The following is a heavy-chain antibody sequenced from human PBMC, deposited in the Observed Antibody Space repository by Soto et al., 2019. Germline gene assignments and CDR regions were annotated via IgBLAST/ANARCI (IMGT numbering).Heavy chain of an antibody. D-gene: IGHD2-2*01. V-gene: IGHV4-34*01. CDR2: INHSGST. CDR1: GGSFSGYY. Sequence: SETLSLTCAVYGGSFSGYYWSWIRQPPGKGLEWIGEINHSGSTNYNPSLKSRVTISVDTSKNQFSLKLRSVTAADTAVYYCARVVTIRFGRCPFAYWGQGTLVTVSS. CDR3: ARVVTIRFGRCPFAY. J-gene: IGHJ1*01.